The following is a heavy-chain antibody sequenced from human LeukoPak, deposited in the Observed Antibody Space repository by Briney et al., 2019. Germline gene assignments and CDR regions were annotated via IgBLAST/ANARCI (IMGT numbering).Heavy chain of an antibody. Sequence: GGSLRLSCAASGFTFSSYGTHWVRQAPGKGLEWVAVISYDGSNKYYADSVKGRFTISRDNSKNTLYLQMNSLRAEDTAVYYCASPFDYWGQGTLVTVSS. CDR2: ISYDGSNK. CDR1: GFTFSSYG. V-gene: IGHV3-30*03. J-gene: IGHJ4*02. CDR3: ASPFDY.